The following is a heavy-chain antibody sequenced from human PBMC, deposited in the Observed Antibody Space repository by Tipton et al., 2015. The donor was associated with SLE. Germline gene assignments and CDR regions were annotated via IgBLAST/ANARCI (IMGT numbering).Heavy chain of an antibody. CDR2: IYYTGNT. V-gene: IGHV4-39*07. D-gene: IGHD2-2*01. Sequence: TLSLTCTVSGGSISSSSYYWGWIRQPPGKGLEWIGNIYYTGNTFYNPSLKSRVTISLDTSKNQFSLKLSSVTAADTAVYYCAREGCSSTSCYGYYYMDVWGKGTTVTVSS. J-gene: IGHJ6*03. CDR3: AREGCSSTSCYGYYYMDV. CDR1: GGSISSSSYY.